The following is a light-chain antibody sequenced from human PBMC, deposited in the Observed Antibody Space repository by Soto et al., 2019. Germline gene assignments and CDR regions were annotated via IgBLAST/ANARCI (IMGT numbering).Light chain of an antibody. CDR3: SSSGGSSVV. CDR1: SSDVGGYNY. V-gene: IGLV2-8*01. CDR2: EVN. Sequence: QSALTQAPSASGSPGQSVAISCTGTSSDVGGYNYVSWYQQHPGKAPKLMIYEVNKRPSGVPDRFSGSKSGNTASLTVSGLHADDEADYYCSSSGGSSVVFGTGTKVTVL. J-gene: IGLJ1*01.